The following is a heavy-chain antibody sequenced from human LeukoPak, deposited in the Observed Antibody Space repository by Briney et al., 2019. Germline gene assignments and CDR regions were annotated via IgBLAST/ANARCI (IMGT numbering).Heavy chain of an antibody. CDR2: MHPGGTT. V-gene: IGHV4-59*01. CDR1: ADSMNNYY. CDR3: AKTGSLFGRFLDH. Sequence: PSVTLSLTCSVFADSMNNYYWTWIRQPPGKGLEWVGNMHPGGTTKFHPSLEGRVTMSIDTSNKQFSLRLRSVTAADTATYYCAKTGSLFGRFLDHWGPGALVIVSS. J-gene: IGHJ4*02. D-gene: IGHD3-10*02.